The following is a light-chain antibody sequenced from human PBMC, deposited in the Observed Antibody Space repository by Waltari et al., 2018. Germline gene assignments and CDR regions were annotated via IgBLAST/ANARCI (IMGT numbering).Light chain of an antibody. Sequence: IQLTQSPSSLSASVGDRVTITCRASQGISSYLACYQQKTGKAPKLLFCAASTLQSGVTSVFSGSGSGTDFTLTISSLQPEDFATYYCQQLNSYPPGITFGQGTRLEIK. CDR1: QGISSY. CDR3: QQLNSYPPGIT. V-gene: IGKV1-9*01. J-gene: IGKJ5*01. CDR2: AAS.